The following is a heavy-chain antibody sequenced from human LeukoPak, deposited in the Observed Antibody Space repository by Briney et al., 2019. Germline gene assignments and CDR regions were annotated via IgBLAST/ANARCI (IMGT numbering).Heavy chain of an antibody. CDR1: EITFSGYF. Sequence: GGSLRLSCAASEITFSGYFMGWIRQAPGKGLEWVSYISGSGATYYADSVKGRFTISRDNAKNSLYLQMNSLRGEDAAVYYCARDPGHNGGNSGAFDYWAQGTLVTVSS. CDR2: ISGSGAT. J-gene: IGHJ4*02. D-gene: IGHD4-23*01. V-gene: IGHV3-11*01. CDR3: ARDPGHNGGNSGAFDY.